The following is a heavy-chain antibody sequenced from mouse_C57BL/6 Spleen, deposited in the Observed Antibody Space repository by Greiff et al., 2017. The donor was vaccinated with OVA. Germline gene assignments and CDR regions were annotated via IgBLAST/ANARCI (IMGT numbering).Heavy chain of an antibody. CDR2: IYPGSGNT. V-gene: IGHV1-66*01. J-gene: IGHJ2*01. D-gene: IGHD1-1*01. CDR3: ASGDYYGSSGGY. CDR1: GYSFTSYY. Sequence: QVQLKQSGPELVKPGASVKISCKASGYSFTSYYIHWVKQRPGQGLAWIGWIYPGSGNTKYNEKFKGKATLTADTSSSTAYIQLSSLTSEDSAVYYCASGDYYGSSGGYWGQGTTLTVSS.